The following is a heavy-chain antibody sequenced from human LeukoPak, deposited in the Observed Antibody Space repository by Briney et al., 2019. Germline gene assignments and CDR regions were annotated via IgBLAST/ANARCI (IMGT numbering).Heavy chain of an antibody. CDR3: SRDAAVADTTPNFDY. Sequence: GASVKVSCKASGYTFTGYYMHWVRQAPGQGLEWMGIINPSGGSTSYAQKFQGRVTMTRDMSTSTVYMELSRLRSDDTAVYYCSRDAAVADTTPNFDYWGKGTLVTVSS. CDR1: GYTFTGYY. J-gene: IGHJ4*02. CDR2: INPSGGST. D-gene: IGHD6-19*01. V-gene: IGHV1-46*01.